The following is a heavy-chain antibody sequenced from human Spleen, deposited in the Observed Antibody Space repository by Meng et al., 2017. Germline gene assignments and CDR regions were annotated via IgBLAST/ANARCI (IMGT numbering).Heavy chain of an antibody. Sequence: GGSLRLSCAASGLTFSSYWMSWVRQAPGKGLEWVANIKPDGSEKYYVDSVKGRFTISRDNTKKSLFLQTNSLRAEDTAVYYCASCDGVAVPGGVYWGQGTLVTVSS. D-gene: IGHD6-19*01. CDR3: ASCDGVAVPGGVY. J-gene: IGHJ4*02. CDR2: IKPDGSEK. V-gene: IGHV3-7*01. CDR1: GLTFSSYW.